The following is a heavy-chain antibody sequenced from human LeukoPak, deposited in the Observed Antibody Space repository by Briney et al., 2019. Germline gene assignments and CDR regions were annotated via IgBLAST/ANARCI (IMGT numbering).Heavy chain of an antibody. V-gene: IGHV1-8*01. CDR1: GYTFTSYD. CDR2: MNPNSGNT. D-gene: IGHD5-18*01. J-gene: IGHJ4*02. Sequence: GASVKVSCKASGYTFTSYDINWVRQASGQGLAWMGWMNPNSGNTGYAQKFQGRVTMTRNTSISTAYMELSSLRSEGTAVYYCARGDDTAMPGYWGQGTLVSVSS. CDR3: ARGDDTAMPGY.